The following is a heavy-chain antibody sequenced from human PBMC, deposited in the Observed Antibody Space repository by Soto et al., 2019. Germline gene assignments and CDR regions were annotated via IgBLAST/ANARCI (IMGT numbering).Heavy chain of an antibody. V-gene: IGHV1-8*01. Sequence: ASVKVSCKASGYTFTSYDINWVRQATGQGLEWMGWMNPNSGNTGYAQKFQGRVTMTRNTSISTAYMELSSLRSEDTAVYYCSRGLIRFLEQNDAFDIWGQGTMVTVSS. CDR3: SRGLIRFLEQNDAFDI. CDR2: MNPNSGNT. CDR1: GYTFTSYD. D-gene: IGHD3-3*01. J-gene: IGHJ3*02.